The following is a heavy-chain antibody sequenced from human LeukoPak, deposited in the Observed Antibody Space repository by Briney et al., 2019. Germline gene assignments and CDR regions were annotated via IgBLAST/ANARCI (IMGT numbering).Heavy chain of an antibody. Sequence: AESLQISCNASGYSFTSYCIGWVRHMPRKGLEWMGIIYPGDSDTRYSPSFQGQVTISADKSITTAYLQWSSLKASDTAMYYCARRVGGYDYWGQGTLVTVSS. CDR1: GYSFTSYC. CDR3: ARRVGGYDY. CDR2: IYPGDSDT. J-gene: IGHJ4*02. V-gene: IGHV5-51*01. D-gene: IGHD3-16*01.